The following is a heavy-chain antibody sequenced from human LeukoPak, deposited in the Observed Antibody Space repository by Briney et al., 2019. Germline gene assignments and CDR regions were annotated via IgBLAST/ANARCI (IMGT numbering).Heavy chain of an antibody. V-gene: IGHV3-7*01. D-gene: IGHD4-11*01. J-gene: IGHJ6*03. CDR1: GFTFSSYW. CDR2: IKEDGSEK. CDR3: ARDRVTTGYYYSYYYMDV. Sequence: GGSLRLSCAASGFTFSSYWMSWVRQAPGKGLEWVANIKEDGSEKYYVDSVKGRFTISRDNAKNSLYLQMNSLRAEDTAVYYCARDRVTTGYYYSYYYMDVWGKGTTVTVSS.